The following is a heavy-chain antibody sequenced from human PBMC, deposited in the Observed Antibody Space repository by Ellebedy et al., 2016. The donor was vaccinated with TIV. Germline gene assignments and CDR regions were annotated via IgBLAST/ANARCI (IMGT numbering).Heavy chain of an antibody. CDR1: GGSISSSSDY. Sequence: SETLSLTXTVSGGSISSSSDYWGWIRQPPGKGLEWIGSIYHSRNTYYNPSLNSRVTISGDTSKKQLSLRLSLVTAADTAVYYCVRSSDNRGYYHDYWGHGTLVTVSS. J-gene: IGHJ4*01. V-gene: IGHV4-39*07. CDR2: IYHSRNT. CDR3: VRSSDNRGYYHDY. D-gene: IGHD3-22*01.